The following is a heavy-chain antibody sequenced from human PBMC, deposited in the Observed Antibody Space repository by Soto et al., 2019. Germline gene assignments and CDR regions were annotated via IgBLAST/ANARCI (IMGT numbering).Heavy chain of an antibody. Sequence: PGGSLRLSCAASGFTFSSYSMNCVRQAPGKGLEWVSSISSSSSYIYYADSVKGRFTISRDNAKNTLYLQMNSLRAEDTAVYYCARDEGPITIFGDALSGYFDFWGQGTLVTVSS. CDR2: ISSSSSYI. D-gene: IGHD3-3*01. CDR1: GFTFSSYS. V-gene: IGHV3-21*04. J-gene: IGHJ4*02. CDR3: ARDEGPITIFGDALSGYFDF.